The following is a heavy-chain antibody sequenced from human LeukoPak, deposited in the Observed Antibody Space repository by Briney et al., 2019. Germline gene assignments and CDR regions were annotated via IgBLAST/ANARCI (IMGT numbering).Heavy chain of an antibody. Sequence: ASVKVSCKASGYTFTGFYMHWVRQAPGQGFEWMGWINPNSGGTKYAQNFQGRVTMTRDTSITTAYMELSRLRSDDTAVYYCARRRRHDYGDYWGQGTLVTVSS. CDR2: INPNSGGT. CDR1: GYTFTGFY. CDR3: ARRRRHDYGDY. V-gene: IGHV1-2*02. J-gene: IGHJ4*02.